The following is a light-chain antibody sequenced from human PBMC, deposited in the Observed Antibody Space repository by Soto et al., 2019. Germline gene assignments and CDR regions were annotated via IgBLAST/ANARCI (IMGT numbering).Light chain of an antibody. CDR2: ENT. CDR3: QSFDNSLSGWV. J-gene: IGLJ3*02. Sequence: QSVLTQPPSVSGAPGQRVTISCTGSRSNIGAGYDVHWYQHLPGTAPKLLVYENTSRPSGVPDRFSGSRSGTSASLAITGLQAEDEADYYCQSFDNSLSGWVFGGGTKLTVL. V-gene: IGLV1-40*01. CDR1: RSNIGAGYD.